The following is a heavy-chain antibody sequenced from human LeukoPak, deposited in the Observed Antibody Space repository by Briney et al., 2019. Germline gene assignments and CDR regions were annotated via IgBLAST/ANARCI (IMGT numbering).Heavy chain of an antibody. V-gene: IGHV1-18*01. CDR3: ARLLDYDFWSGYPDY. CDR2: ISAYNGNT. D-gene: IGHD3-3*01. J-gene: IGHJ4*02. CDR1: GYTFNKYG. Sequence: VKVSCKASGYTFNKYGISWVRQAPGQGLEWMGWISAYNGNTNYAQKLQGRVTMTTDTSTSTAYMELRSLRSDDTAVYYCARLLDYDFWSGYPDYWGQGTLVTVSS.